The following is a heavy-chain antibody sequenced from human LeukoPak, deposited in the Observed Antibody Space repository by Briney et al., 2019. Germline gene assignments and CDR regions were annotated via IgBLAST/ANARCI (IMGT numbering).Heavy chain of an antibody. CDR3: ARAIWSGYSSYYFDY. V-gene: IGHV1-69*05. CDR2: IIPIFGTA. D-gene: IGHD3-3*01. CDR1: GGTFSSYA. J-gene: IGHJ4*02. Sequence: ASVKVSCKASGGTFSSYAISWVRQAPGQGLEWMGGIIPIFGTANYAQKFQGRVTITTDESTSTAYMELSSLRSEDTAVYYCARAIWSGYSSYYFDYWGQGTLVTVSS.